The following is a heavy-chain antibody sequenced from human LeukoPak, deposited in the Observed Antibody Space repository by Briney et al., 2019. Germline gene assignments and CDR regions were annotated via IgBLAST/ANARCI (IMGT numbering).Heavy chain of an antibody. CDR1: AFTVSSIY. CDR2: IKKDGREK. J-gene: IGHJ6*03. CDR3: SAAGYYYYYMDV. V-gene: IGHV3-7*01. Sequence: GGSLRLSCAASAFTVSSIYMSRVPQAPGQGRRGWANIKKDGREKAHKDSVKGRFTISRDNAKNTLYLQMNSLRAEDTAVYYCSAAGYYYYYMDVWGKGTTVTISS. D-gene: IGHD6-13*01.